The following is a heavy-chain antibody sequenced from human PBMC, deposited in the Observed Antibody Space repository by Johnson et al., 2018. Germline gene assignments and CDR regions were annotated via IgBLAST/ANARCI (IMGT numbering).Heavy chain of an antibody. CDR1: GFTFSSYA. CDR2: ISGSGGST. Sequence: EVQLVESGGGLVQPGGSLRLSCAASGFTFSSYAMSWVRQAPGKGLEWVSAISGSGGSTYYADSVKGRFTISRENSKNTLYLQMNSRRAEDTAVYYCAKEKLGVVAATQVGFGMDVWGQGTTVTVSS. CDR3: AKEKLGVVAATQVGFGMDV. V-gene: IGHV3-23*04. J-gene: IGHJ6*02. D-gene: IGHD2-15*01.